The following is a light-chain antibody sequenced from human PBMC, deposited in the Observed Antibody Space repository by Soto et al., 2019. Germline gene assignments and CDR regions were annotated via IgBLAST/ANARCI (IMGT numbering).Light chain of an antibody. CDR1: LTSSRW. Sequence: DSHMTQYPSTLSGSVGDSVTITCRTRLTSSRWLAWYQQRPGKAPRLLIHKASTLTTGVPYRFTGSGSGTEFTLTITSLQPDDFAAYYCQQYSSYSWTFGQGTKVDIK. V-gene: IGKV1-5*03. CDR2: KAS. J-gene: IGKJ1*01. CDR3: QQYSSYSWT.